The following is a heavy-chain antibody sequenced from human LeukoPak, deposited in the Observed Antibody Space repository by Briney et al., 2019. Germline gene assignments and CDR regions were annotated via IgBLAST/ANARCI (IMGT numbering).Heavy chain of an antibody. CDR3: ARERVRGYSYGSIDY. Sequence: SQTLSLTCTVSGGSISSGGYYWSWIRQHPGKGLEWIGYIYCSGSTYYNPSLKSRVTISVDTSKTQFSLKLSSVTAADTAVYYCARERVRGYSYGSIDYWGQGTLVTVSS. J-gene: IGHJ4*02. D-gene: IGHD5-18*01. V-gene: IGHV4-31*03. CDR1: GGSISSGGYY. CDR2: IYCSGST.